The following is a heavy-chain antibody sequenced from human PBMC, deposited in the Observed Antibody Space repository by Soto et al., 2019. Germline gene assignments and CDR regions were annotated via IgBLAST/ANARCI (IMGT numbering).Heavy chain of an antibody. V-gene: IGHV4-59*08. CDR3: ARRYGYSLDY. J-gene: IGHJ4*02. CDR2: IYYSGST. D-gene: IGHD6-13*01. CDR1: GGSISSYY. Sequence: QVQLQESGPGLVKPSETLSLTCTVSGGSISSYYWSWIRQPPGKGLEWIGYIYYSGSTNYNPSLKSRVTISVDTSKNQFSLKLSSVTAADPAVYYCARRYGYSLDYWGQGTLVTVSS.